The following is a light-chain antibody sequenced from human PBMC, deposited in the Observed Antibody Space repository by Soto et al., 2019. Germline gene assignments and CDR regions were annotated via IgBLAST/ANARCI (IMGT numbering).Light chain of an antibody. CDR1: SSDVGGYNY. V-gene: IGLV2-14*01. CDR2: EVS. CDR3: NSYTGSGIV. Sequence: QSVLTHPASVSGSPGHSITISCTLTSSDVGGYNYVSWYQHHPGKAPKLMIYEVSNRPSGVSYRFSGSKSGNTASLTISGLQAEDAANYFCNSYTGSGIVFGTGTKVTVL. J-gene: IGLJ1*01.